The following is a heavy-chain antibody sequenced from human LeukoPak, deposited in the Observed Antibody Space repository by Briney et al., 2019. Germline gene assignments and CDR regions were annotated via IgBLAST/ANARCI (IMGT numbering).Heavy chain of an antibody. CDR1: GFTFSSYG. CDR2: TWYDGSNK. J-gene: IGHJ4*02. CDR3: ARGFYYDSSGYYVYYFDH. D-gene: IGHD3-22*01. V-gene: IGHV3-33*01. Sequence: GRSLRLSCAASGFTFSSYGMHWVRQAPGKGLEWVAVTWYDGSNKYYADSVKGRFTISRDNSKNTLYLQMNSLRAEDTAVYYCARGFYYDSSGYYVYYFDHWGQGTLVTVSS.